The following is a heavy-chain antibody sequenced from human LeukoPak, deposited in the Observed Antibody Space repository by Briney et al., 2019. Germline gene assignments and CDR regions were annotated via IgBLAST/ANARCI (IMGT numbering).Heavy chain of an antibody. J-gene: IGHJ4*02. D-gene: IGHD3-22*01. Sequence: GGSLRLSCAASGFTFSSYGMSWVRQAPGKGLEWVSAISGSGGSTYYADSVKGRFTISRDNSKNTLYLQMNSLRAEDTAVYYCAREGNFYDSSGYPFDYWGQGTLVTVSS. CDR1: GFTFSSYG. V-gene: IGHV3-23*01. CDR2: ISGSGGST. CDR3: AREGNFYDSSGYPFDY.